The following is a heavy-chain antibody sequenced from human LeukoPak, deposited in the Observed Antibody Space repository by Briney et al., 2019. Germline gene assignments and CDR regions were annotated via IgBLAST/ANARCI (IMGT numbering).Heavy chain of an antibody. CDR3: ARALGNWNELYYFDY. CDR2: ISSSGSTI. D-gene: IGHD1-20*01. CDR1: GFTFSDYY. J-gene: IGHJ4*02. V-gene: IGHV3-11*01. Sequence: GGSLRLSCVASGFTFSDYYMSWIRQAPGKGLEWVSYISSSGSTIYYADSVKGRFTISRDNAKNSLYLQMNSLRAEDTAVYYCARALGNWNELYYFDYWGQGTLVTVSS.